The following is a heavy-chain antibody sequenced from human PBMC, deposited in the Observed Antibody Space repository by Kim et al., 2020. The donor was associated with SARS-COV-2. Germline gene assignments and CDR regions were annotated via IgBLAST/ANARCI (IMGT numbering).Heavy chain of an antibody. Sequence: SETLSLTCAVSGGSIQSHGLFWGWIRQPPGKGLEWLGSVDYSGATYHTPSLKSRLTMSRDTSKNQFSLRLNSVTATDTAMDYCVRTTVVTGGGVESWGLG. J-gene: IGHJ3*02. CDR1: GGSIQSHGLF. V-gene: IGHV4-39*07. CDR2: VDYSGAT. CDR3: VRTTVVTGGGVES. D-gene: IGHD2-21*02.